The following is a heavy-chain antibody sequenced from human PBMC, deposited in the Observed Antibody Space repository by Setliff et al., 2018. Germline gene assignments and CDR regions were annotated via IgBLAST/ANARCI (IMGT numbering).Heavy chain of an antibody. J-gene: IGHJ4*02. CDR2: IKQDGSEK. Sequence: GGSLRLSCAGSGFSFSIFWMSWVRQAPGKGLEWVATIKQDGSEKFYVDSVKGRFTISRDNAKNSLYLQRDSLRVEDTAMYFCARDRGGGLYDYWGRGTLVTVSS. V-gene: IGHV3-7*01. D-gene: IGHD3-16*01. CDR3: ARDRGGGLYDY. CDR1: GFSFSIFW.